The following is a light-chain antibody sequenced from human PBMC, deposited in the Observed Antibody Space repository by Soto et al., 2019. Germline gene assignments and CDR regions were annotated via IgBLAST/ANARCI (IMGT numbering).Light chain of an antibody. Sequence: QSVLTQPPSASGTPGQRVSVSCSGSSSNIGNNYVFWYQHLPGTAPKLLIYRNDQRPSGVSARFSGSKSGTSASLAISGLRSEDEADYYCAAWDDSLSGSYVFGPGTKVTVL. CDR1: SSNIGNNY. J-gene: IGLJ1*01. CDR2: RND. V-gene: IGLV1-47*01. CDR3: AAWDDSLSGSYV.